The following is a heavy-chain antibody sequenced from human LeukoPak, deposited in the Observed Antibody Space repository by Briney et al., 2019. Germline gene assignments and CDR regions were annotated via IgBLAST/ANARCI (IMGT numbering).Heavy chain of an antibody. CDR2: IGSSGSTI. J-gene: IGHJ4*02. D-gene: IGHD3-3*01. V-gene: IGHV3-11*04. Sequence: PGGSLRLSCAASGFTFSDYYMSWIRQAPGKGLEWVSYIGSSGSTIYYADSVKGRFTISRDNAKNSLYLQMNSLRAEDTAVYYCARVRGYYRMAEIDYWGQGTLVTVSS. CDR3: ARVRGYYRMAEIDY. CDR1: GFTFSDYY.